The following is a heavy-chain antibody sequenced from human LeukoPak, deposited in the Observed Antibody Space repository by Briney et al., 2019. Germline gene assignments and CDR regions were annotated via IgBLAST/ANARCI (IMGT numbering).Heavy chain of an antibody. CDR1: GFTFSSYE. CDR2: ISSSGSTI. D-gene: IGHD3-22*01. J-gene: IGHJ4*02. V-gene: IGHV3-48*03. CDR3: AKDLVTGLVVITTLSH. Sequence: GGSLRLSCAASGFTFSSYEMNWVRQAPGKGLEWVSYISSSGSTIYYADSVKGRFTISRDNAKNSLYLQMNSLRAEDTAVYYCAKDLVTGLVVITTLSHWGQGTLVTVSS.